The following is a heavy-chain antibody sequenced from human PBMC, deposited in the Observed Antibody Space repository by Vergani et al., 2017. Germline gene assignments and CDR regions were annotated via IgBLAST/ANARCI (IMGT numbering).Heavy chain of an antibody. CDR2: IYYSGST. Sequence: QVQLQESGPGLVKPSETLSLTCTVSGGSISSYYWSWIRQPPGKGLEWIGYIYYSGSTNYNPSLKSRVTISVDTSKNQFSLKLSSVTAADTAVYYCARHGRIAARPDYYYYGMDVWGQGTTVTVSS. V-gene: IGHV4-59*08. CDR1: GGSISSYY. D-gene: IGHD6-6*01. CDR3: ARHGRIAARPDYYYYGMDV. J-gene: IGHJ6*02.